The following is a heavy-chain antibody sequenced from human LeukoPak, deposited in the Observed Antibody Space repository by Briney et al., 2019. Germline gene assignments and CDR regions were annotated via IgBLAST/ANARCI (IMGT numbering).Heavy chain of an antibody. CDR1: GFTVSSNY. CDR2: IYSGGST. CDR3: ARDIAYDSSGYYSPHFDY. J-gene: IGHJ4*02. V-gene: IGHV3-53*01. Sequence: GGSLRLSCAASGFTVSSNYMSWVRQAPGKGLEWVSVIYSGGSTYYADSVKGRFTISRDNSKNTLYLQMNSLRAEDTAVYYCARDIAYDSSGYYSPHFDYGGQGTLVTVSS. D-gene: IGHD3-22*01.